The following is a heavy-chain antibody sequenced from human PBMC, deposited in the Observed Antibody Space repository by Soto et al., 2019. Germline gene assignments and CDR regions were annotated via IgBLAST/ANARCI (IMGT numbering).Heavy chain of an antibody. CDR2: ISYDGSNK. CDR1: GFTFSSYA. Sequence: QVQLVESGGGVVQPGRSLRLSCAASGFTFSSYAMHWVRQAPGKGLEWVAVISYDGSNKYYADSVKGRFTISRDNSKNTLYLQMNSLRAEDTAVYYCASFTADTGDAFDIWGQGTMVTVSS. D-gene: IGHD6-19*01. J-gene: IGHJ3*02. V-gene: IGHV3-30-3*01. CDR3: ASFTADTGDAFDI.